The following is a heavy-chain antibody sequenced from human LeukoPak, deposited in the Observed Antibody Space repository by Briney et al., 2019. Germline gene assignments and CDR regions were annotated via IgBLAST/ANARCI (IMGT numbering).Heavy chain of an antibody. CDR3: ARVGFRAYRWFHP. Sequence: ASVKLSCQAYGYTFTDYSIYCVRQAPGQGLEWMGWINPNSGGTNYAQKFQGRVTMTRDTSISTAYMDLSRLRSDDTAVYYCARVGFRAYRWFHPWGQGTLVTVSS. CDR1: GYTFTDYS. D-gene: IGHD3-16*02. CDR2: INPNSGGT. V-gene: IGHV1-2*02. J-gene: IGHJ5*02.